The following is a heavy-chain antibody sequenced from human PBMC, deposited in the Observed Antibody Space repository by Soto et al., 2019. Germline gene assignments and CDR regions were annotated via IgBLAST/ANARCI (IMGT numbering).Heavy chain of an antibody. Sequence: QVQLVQSGAEVKKPGASVKVSCKASGYTFTSYDINWVRQATGQGLEWMGWMNPNSGNTGYAQKFPGRVTMTRNTAISTASTKLSRLRSEAMAVYYCASEQVGMFDPWGQGTLVTVSA. CDR1: GYTFTSYD. V-gene: IGHV1-8*01. J-gene: IGHJ5*02. D-gene: IGHD6-6*01. CDR3: ASEQVGMFDP. CDR2: MNPNSGNT.